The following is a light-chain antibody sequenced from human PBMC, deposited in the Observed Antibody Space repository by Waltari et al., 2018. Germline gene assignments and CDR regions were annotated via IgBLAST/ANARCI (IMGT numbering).Light chain of an antibody. CDR1: QSVSKY. J-gene: IGKJ1*01. Sequence: EIVLTQSPGSLSLSPGERATLTCRASQSVSKYLAWYQQKPGQAPRLLIYHASSRATGIPDRFSGSGFGTDFSLTISRLEPEDFAVYDCQKYDSLPATFGQGTKVEIK. V-gene: IGKV3-20*01. CDR2: HAS. CDR3: QKYDSLPAT.